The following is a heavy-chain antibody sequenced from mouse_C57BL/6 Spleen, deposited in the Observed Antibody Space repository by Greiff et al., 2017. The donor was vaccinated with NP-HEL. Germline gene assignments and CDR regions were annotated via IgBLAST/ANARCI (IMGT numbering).Heavy chain of an antibody. CDR2: IDPSDSYT. Sequence: QVQLQQPGAELVMPGASVKLSCKASGYTFTSYWMHWVKQRPGQGLAWIGEIDPSDSYTNYNQKFKGKSTLTVDKSSSTAYMQLSSLTSEDSAVYYCARKVYYGLDYWGQGTTLTVSS. D-gene: IGHD1-1*01. J-gene: IGHJ2*01. CDR3: ARKVYYGLDY. V-gene: IGHV1-69*01. CDR1: GYTFTSYW.